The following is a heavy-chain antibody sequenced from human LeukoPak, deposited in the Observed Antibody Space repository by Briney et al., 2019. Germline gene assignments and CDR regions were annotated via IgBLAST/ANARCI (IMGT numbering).Heavy chain of an antibody. D-gene: IGHD3-3*01. V-gene: IGHV3-21*01. CDR1: GFTFSSYS. J-gene: IGHJ4*02. Sequence: PGGSLRLSCAASGFTFSSYSMNWVRQAPGKGLEWVSSISSSSSYIYYADSVKGRFTFSRDNAENSLYLQMNSLRAEDTAVYYCARDLRFWSGYYLDYWGQGTLVTVSS. CDR2: ISSSSSYI. CDR3: ARDLRFWSGYYLDY.